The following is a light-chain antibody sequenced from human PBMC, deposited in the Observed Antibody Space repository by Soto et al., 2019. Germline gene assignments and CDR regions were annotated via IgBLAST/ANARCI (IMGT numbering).Light chain of an antibody. J-gene: IGKJ5*01. CDR2: AAS. CDR3: QQADTSPPP. Sequence: DIQMTQSPSSVSASVGDRVTITCRASQGVSSWVAWYQLKPGKAPNLLIYAASSLQSGVPSRFSAGGSGTDFTLTITTLHPEDFATYYCQQADTSPPPFGKGTRLEI. V-gene: IGKV1-12*01. CDR1: QGVSSW.